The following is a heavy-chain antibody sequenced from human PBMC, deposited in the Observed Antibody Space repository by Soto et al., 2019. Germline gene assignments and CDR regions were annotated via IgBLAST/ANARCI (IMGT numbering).Heavy chain of an antibody. J-gene: IGHJ4*02. D-gene: IGHD2-15*01. CDR2: ISAYNGNT. V-gene: IGHV1-18*01. Sequence: ASVKVSCKASGGTFSSYAISWVRQAPGQGLEWMGWISAYNGNTNYAQKLQGRVTMTTDTSTSTAYMELRSLRSDDTAVYYCARSALECSGGSCYSASFDYWGQGTLVTVSS. CDR3: ARSALECSGGSCYSASFDY. CDR1: GGTFSSYA.